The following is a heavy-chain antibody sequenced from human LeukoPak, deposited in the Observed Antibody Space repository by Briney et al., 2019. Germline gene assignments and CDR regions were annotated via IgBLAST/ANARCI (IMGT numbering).Heavy chain of an antibody. D-gene: IGHD5-18*01. V-gene: IGHV3-43*01. CDR1: GFTFEDFT. CDR3: SKGDDRYGFDY. Sequence: GGSLRLSCAASGFTFEDFTMHWVRQAPRKALEWVSLITWDGQNIEYQDSVKGRFTISRDNSENSLYLQMKSLKTEDTALYFCSKGDDRYGFDYWGQGTLVTVSS. J-gene: IGHJ4*02. CDR2: ITWDGQNI.